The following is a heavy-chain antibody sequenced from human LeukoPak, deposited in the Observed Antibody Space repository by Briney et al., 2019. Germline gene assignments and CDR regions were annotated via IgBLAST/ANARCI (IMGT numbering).Heavy chain of an antibody. CDR3: ARQTSSGWFFDY. V-gene: IGHV4-39*01. CDR2: INYSGST. Sequence: SETLSLTCTVSGGSISSSNYYWAWIRQPPGKGLEWIGSINYSGSTYYNPSLKSRVTTSVDTSKNQFSLKMSSVTAADTAVYYCARQTSSGWFFDYWGQGTLVTVSS. CDR1: GGSISSSNYY. J-gene: IGHJ4*02. D-gene: IGHD6-13*01.